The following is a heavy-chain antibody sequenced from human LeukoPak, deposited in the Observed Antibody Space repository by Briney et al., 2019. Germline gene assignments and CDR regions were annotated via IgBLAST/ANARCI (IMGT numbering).Heavy chain of an antibody. V-gene: IGHV3-30*18. CDR2: ISNDGSKK. J-gene: IGHJ6*02. Sequence: GGSLRLSCAASGFTFSSYGMHWVRQAPGKGLDWVAVISNDGSKKYYADSVKGRFTISRDNSKNTLSLQVSSLRTEDTAVYYCAKAASSSWPSYYYGMDVWGQGTTVTVSS. CDR1: GFTFSSYG. CDR3: AKAASSSWPSYYYGMDV. D-gene: IGHD6-13*01.